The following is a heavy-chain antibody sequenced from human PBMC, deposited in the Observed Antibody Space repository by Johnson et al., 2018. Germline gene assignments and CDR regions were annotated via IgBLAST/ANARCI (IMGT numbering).Heavy chain of an antibody. V-gene: IGHV1-3*01. CDR1: GYSITSYA. J-gene: IGHJ4*02. CDR3: ARGQGWILDY. CDR2: VSADNDNA. D-gene: IGHD2-2*03. Sequence: QVQLVQSGAEVKKPGASVKLSCKASGYSITSYAMHWVRQAPGQSLEWMGWVSADNDNAQYSQKFQGRVTITRDTSANTAYMELSSLRSEDTAVYYCARGQGWILDYWCQGTLVTVSS.